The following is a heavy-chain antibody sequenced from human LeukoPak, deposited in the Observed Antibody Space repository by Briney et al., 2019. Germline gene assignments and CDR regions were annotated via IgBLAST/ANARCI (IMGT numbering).Heavy chain of an antibody. CDR2: ISSSSSYT. CDR1: GFTFSSYS. CDR3: ARLMVAATFDY. D-gene: IGHD2-15*01. V-gene: IGHV3-21*01. Sequence: GGSLRLSCAASGFTFSSYSMNWVRQAPGKGLEWVSSISSSSSYTYYADSVKGRFTISRDNAKNSLYLQMNSLRAEDTAVYYCARLMVAATFDYWGQGTLVTVSS. J-gene: IGHJ4*02.